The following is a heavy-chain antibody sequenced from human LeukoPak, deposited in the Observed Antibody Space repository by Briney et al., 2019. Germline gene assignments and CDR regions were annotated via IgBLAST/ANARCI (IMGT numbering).Heavy chain of an antibody. D-gene: IGHD1-14*01. CDR2: IYYSGST. CDR3: ARSRIPLKKNYYYYYMDV. V-gene: IGHV4-39*07. CDR1: GGSISSSSYY. J-gene: IGHJ6*03. Sequence: PSETLSLTCTVSGGSISSSSYYWGWIRQPPGKGLEWIGSIYYSGSTYYNPSLKSRVTISVDTSKNQFSLKLSSVTAADTAVYYCARSRIPLKKNYYYYYMDVWGKGTTVTISS.